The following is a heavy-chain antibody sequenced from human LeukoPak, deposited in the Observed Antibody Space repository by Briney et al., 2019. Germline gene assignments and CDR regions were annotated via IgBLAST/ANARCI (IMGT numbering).Heavy chain of an antibody. CDR3: ARGLVTMVRTIDY. Sequence: SETLSLTCAISGGSFTGYYWSWLRQPPGKGLEWIGEINRDSTNYNPSLKSRVTISVDTSKNQFSLKLSSVTAADTAVYYCARGLVTMVRTIDYWGQGTLVTVSS. CDR2: INRDST. CDR1: GGSFTGYY. D-gene: IGHD3-10*01. J-gene: IGHJ4*02. V-gene: IGHV4-34*01.